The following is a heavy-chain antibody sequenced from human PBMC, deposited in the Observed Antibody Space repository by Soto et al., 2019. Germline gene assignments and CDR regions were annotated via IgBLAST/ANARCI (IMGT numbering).Heavy chain of an antibody. CDR2: ISSNGGST. D-gene: IGHD6-13*01. V-gene: IGHV3-64*01. CDR1: GFTFSSYA. Sequence: PGGSLRLSCAASGFTFSSYAMHWVRQAPGKGLEYVSAISSNGGSTYYANSVKGRFTISRDNSKNTLYLQMGSLRAEDMAVYYCARARGPHSSWADYWGQGTLVTVSS. J-gene: IGHJ4*02. CDR3: ARARGPHSSWADY.